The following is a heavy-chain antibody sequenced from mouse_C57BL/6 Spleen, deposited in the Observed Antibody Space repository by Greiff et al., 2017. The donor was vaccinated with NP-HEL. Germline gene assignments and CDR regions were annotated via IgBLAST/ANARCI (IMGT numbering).Heavy chain of an antibody. CDR1: GFTFTDYY. Sequence: EVKLMESGGGLVQPGGSLSLSCAASGFTFTDYYMSWVRQPPGKALEWLGFIRNKANGYTTEYSASVKGRFTISRDNSQSILYLQMNALRAEDSATYYCARSYYDYGYCDVWGTGTTVTVSS. CDR3: ARSYYDYGYCDV. V-gene: IGHV7-3*01. J-gene: IGHJ1*03. D-gene: IGHD2-4*01. CDR2: IRNKANGYTT.